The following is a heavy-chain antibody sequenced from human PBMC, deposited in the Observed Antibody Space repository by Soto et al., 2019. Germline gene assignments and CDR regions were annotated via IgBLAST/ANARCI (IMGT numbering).Heavy chain of an antibody. CDR1: GYTFTSYA. CDR3: ARPIIGYCSGGSCYSGPFDY. V-gene: IGHV1-3*01. D-gene: IGHD2-15*01. Sequence: VKVSCKASGYTFTSYAMHWVRQAPGQRLEWMGWINAGNGNTKYSQKFQGRVTITRDTSASTAYMELSSLRSEDTAVYYCARPIIGYCSGGSCYSGPFDYWGQGTLVTVSS. J-gene: IGHJ4*02. CDR2: INAGNGNT.